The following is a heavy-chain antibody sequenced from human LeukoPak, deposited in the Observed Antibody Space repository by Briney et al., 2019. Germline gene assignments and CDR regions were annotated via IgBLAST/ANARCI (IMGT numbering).Heavy chain of an antibody. J-gene: IGHJ3*02. Sequence: GGSLRLSCAASGFTFSSYGMHWVRQAPGKGLEWVAVIGYDGSNKYYADSVKGRFNISRDNSKNTLYLQMNSLRAEDTAVYYCAKDRDGSYDRGPRDAFDIWGQGTMVTVSS. D-gene: IGHD1-26*01. CDR3: AKDRDGSYDRGPRDAFDI. V-gene: IGHV3-33*06. CDR2: IGYDGSNK. CDR1: GFTFSSYG.